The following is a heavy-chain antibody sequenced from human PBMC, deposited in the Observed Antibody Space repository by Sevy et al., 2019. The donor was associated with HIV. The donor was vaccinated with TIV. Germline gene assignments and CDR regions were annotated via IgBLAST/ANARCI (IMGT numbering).Heavy chain of an antibody. CDR3: AITKDYYDNSGYPFDY. CDR2: FDPEDGKT. CDR1: GYTLPKLS. D-gene: IGHD3-22*01. V-gene: IGHV1-24*01. J-gene: IGHJ4*02. Sequence: ASVKVSCKVSGYTLPKLSMHWVRQAPGKGLEWMGTFDPEDGKTIYAQKFQGRVTMTEDTSIDTAYMERSSLRSDETAVFYCAITKDYYDNSGYPFDYWGQGTRVTVSS.